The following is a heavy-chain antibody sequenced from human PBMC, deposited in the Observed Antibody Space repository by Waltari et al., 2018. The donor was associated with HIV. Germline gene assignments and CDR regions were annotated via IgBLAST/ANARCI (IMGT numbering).Heavy chain of an antibody. D-gene: IGHD1-26*01. Sequence: EVQLVESGGGLVQPGGSLRLSCAASGFPFSSYWMHWVRQAPGTGLVWVSRINSDGRSTSYADSVKGRFTSSRDNAKNTLYLQMNSLRAEDTAVYYCARVYSGSSNGMDVWGQGTTVTVSS. V-gene: IGHV3-74*01. J-gene: IGHJ6*02. CDR1: GFPFSSYW. CDR3: ARVYSGSSNGMDV. CDR2: INSDGRST.